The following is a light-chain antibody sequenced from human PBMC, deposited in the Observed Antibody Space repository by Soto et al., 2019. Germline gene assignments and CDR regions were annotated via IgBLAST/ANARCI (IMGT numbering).Light chain of an antibody. V-gene: IGLV2-8*01. CDR2: DVS. CDR1: SSDVGGYNY. CDR3: NSSAGTNHMV. Sequence: QSALTQPPSASGSPGQSVTISCTGTSSDVGGYNYVSWYQQHPGKAPKLMIYDVSERPSGVPDRFSGSKSGNTASLTVSGVQAEDDYDCYSNSSAGTNHMVFGAGTKLTVL. J-gene: IGLJ2*01.